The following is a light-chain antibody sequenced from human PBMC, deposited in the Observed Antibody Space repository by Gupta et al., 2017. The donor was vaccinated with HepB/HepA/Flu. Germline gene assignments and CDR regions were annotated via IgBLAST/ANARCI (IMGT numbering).Light chain of an antibody. Sequence: QSALTQPASVSGSPGQSITISCTGTGRDVGRYNLVSWYQQHPGKAPKLIIYEVTTRPSGVSNRFSGSKSGSTASLTISGLQAEDEADYYCCSFTDSSAFVLFGGGTKLKVL. V-gene: IGLV2-23*02. CDR3: CSFTDSSAFVL. CDR1: GRDVGRYNL. J-gene: IGLJ2*01. CDR2: EVT.